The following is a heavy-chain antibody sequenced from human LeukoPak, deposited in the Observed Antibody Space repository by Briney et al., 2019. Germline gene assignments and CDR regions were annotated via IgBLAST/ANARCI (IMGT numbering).Heavy chain of an antibody. Sequence: GGSLRLSCAASGFTFSSYGMHWVRQAPGKGLEWVAVIWYDGSNKYYADSVKGRFTISRDNSKNTLYLQMNSLRAEDTAVYYCAMSVAGPATFDYWGQGTLVTVSS. D-gene: IGHD6-19*01. CDR3: AMSVAGPATFDY. J-gene: IGHJ4*02. V-gene: IGHV3-33*01. CDR2: IWYDGSNK. CDR1: GFTFSSYG.